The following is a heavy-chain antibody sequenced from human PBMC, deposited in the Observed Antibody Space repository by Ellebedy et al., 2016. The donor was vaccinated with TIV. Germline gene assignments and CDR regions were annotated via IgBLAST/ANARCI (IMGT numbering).Heavy chain of an antibody. V-gene: IGHV5-10-1*01. J-gene: IGHJ3*02. Sequence: GESLKISCKGSGASFTNYWINWVRQMPGKGLDWMGRIDPRDSYTNYSPSFQGHVNISVDKSISTAYLHWSSLKASDTAMYYCASLTHCSGGACYMGTFDIWGQGTMVTVSS. CDR1: GASFTNYW. D-gene: IGHD2-15*01. CDR3: ASLTHCSGGACYMGTFDI. CDR2: IDPRDSYT.